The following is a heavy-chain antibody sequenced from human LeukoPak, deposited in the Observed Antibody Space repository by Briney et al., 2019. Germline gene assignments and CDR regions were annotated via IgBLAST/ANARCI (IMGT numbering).Heavy chain of an antibody. CDR3: ARGWWVIPNPWTGYSTQRSRWAFDI. D-gene: IGHD3/OR15-3a*01. CDR1: GGSFSDSY. Sequence: KPSETLSLTCAVYGGSFSDSYWSWIRQPPGKGLEWIGEINHSGSTNYNPSLKSRVTISVDTSKNQFSLKLSSVTAADTAVYYCARGWWVIPNPWTGYSTQRSRWAFDIWGQGTMVTVSS. CDR2: INHSGST. J-gene: IGHJ3*02. V-gene: IGHV4-34*01.